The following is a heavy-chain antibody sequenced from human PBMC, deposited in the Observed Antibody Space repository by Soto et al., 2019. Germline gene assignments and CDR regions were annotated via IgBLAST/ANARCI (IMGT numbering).Heavy chain of an antibody. V-gene: IGHV3-33*01. CDR2: IWYDGSNK. D-gene: IGHD3-9*01. J-gene: IGHJ3*02. CDR1: WFTFSSYC. CDR3: ARGYYDILTGYDWRGAFDI. Sequence: PGGSLRLSCAAAWFTFSSYCMHWVPQAPGKGGEEGGVIWYDGSNKYYAVSVKGRFTISRDNSKNTLYLQMNSLRSEDTAVYYCARGYYDILTGYDWRGAFDIWGQGTMVTVSS.